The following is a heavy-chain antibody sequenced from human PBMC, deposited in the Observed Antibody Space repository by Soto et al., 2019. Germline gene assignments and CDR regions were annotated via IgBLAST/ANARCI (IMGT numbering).Heavy chain of an antibody. CDR3: AKESSYDFWSGTDY. J-gene: IGHJ4*02. V-gene: IGHV3-30*18. CDR2: ISYDGSNK. Sequence: QVQLVESGGGVVQPGRSLRLSCAASGFTFSSYGMHWVRQAPGKGLEWVAVISYDGSNKYYADSVKGRFTISRDNSKNTLYLQMNSLRAEDTAVYYCAKESSYDFWSGTDYWGQGTMVTVSS. CDR1: GFTFSSYG. D-gene: IGHD3-3*01.